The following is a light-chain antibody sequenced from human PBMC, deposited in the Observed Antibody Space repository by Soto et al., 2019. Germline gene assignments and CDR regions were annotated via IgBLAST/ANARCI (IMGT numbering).Light chain of an antibody. V-gene: IGKV4-1*01. CDR2: WAS. CDR3: QQYYNTPYT. CDR1: QSVLYSSNNKNY. J-gene: IGKJ2*01. Sequence: DIVMTQSPDSLAVSLGERATVNFKSSQSVLYSSNNKNYLAWYQQKPGQPPNLLIYWASTRESGVPDRFSGSGSGTDFTLTISSLQAEDVAVYYCQQYYNTPYTFGQGTKLEIE.